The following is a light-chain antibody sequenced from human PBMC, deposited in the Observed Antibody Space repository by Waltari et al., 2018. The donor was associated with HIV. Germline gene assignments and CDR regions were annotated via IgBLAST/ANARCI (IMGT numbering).Light chain of an antibody. CDR2: EVS. J-gene: IGLJ1*01. CDR3: STYTSSSTPYV. CDR1: SSDVGGYNY. V-gene: IGLV2-14*01. Sequence: QSALTQPASVSGSPGQSITISCTGTSSDVGGYNYVFWYQPHPGKAPKLMIYEVSNRPSGVSNRFSGSKSGNTASLTISGLQAEDEADYYCSTYTSSSTPYVFGTGTKVTVL.